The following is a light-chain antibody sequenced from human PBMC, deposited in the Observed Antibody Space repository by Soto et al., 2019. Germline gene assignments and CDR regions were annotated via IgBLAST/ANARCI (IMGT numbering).Light chain of an antibody. V-gene: IGKV1-12*01. CDR1: QDISTW. CDR3: QQASSIPPPT. CDR2: AAS. Sequence: DIQMTPSPSSVSASVGDRVTITCRASQDISTWLAWFQQKPGKAPKLLIYAASSLQSGVPSRFSGSGSGTVFTLTISSLQPEDFATYFCQQASSIPPPTFGQGTRLEIK. J-gene: IGKJ5*01.